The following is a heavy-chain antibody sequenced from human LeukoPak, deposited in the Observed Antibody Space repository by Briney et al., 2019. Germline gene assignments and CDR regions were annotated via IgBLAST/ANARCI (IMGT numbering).Heavy chain of an antibody. CDR1: GGSFSGYY. Sequence: PSETLSLTCAVYGGSFSGYYWSWIRQPPGKGLEWIGEINHSGSTNYNPSLKSRVTISVDTSKNQFSLKLSSVTAADTAVYYCASVRGINYSNKPNLFDYWGQGTLVTVSS. D-gene: IGHD4-11*01. CDR2: INHSGST. CDR3: ASVRGINYSNKPNLFDY. J-gene: IGHJ4*02. V-gene: IGHV4-34*01.